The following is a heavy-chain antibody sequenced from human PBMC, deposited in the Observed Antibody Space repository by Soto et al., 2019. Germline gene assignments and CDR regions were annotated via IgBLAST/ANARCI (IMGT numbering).Heavy chain of an antibody. CDR2: IDPGDSYT. V-gene: IGHV5-10-1*01. Sequence: EVQLVQSGAEVKKPGESLRISCKGSGYSFTSYWITWVRQMPEKGLEWMGKIDPGDSYTSYSPSFQGHVTVSADRSISTAYLQWSSVKASDTAMYYCASSSRSRKAGDYYFDYWGQGTLVTVSS. CDR3: ASSSRSRKAGDYYFDY. CDR1: GYSFTSYW. D-gene: IGHD3-10*01. J-gene: IGHJ4*02.